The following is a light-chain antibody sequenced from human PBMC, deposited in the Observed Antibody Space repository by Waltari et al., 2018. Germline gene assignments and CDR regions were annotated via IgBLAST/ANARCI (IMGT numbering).Light chain of an antibody. CDR1: QSLLHSSGYNY. V-gene: IGKV2-28*01. CDR2: LGS. Sequence: DIVMTQSPLSLSVTPGEPDSISCRSSQSLLHSSGYNYFDWYLQKPGQAPQLLIYLGSNRASGVPDRFGGSRSGTDFILKISRVEAEDVGVYYCMQALQDLFTFGPGTKVDIK. CDR3: MQALQDLFT. J-gene: IGKJ3*01.